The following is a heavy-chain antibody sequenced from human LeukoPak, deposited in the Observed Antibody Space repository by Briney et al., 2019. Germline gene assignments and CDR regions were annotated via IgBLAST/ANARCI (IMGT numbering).Heavy chain of an antibody. V-gene: IGHV3-66*02. Sequence: GGSLRLSCAASGFTVSSNYMSWVRQAPGKGLEWVSVIYSGGSTYYADSVKGRFTISRDNSKNTVYLQMNSLRAEDTVVYYCAMHTYYYDSSGYYWGQGTLVTVSS. D-gene: IGHD3-22*01. CDR1: GFTVSSNY. J-gene: IGHJ4*02. CDR2: IYSGGST. CDR3: AMHTYYYDSSGYY.